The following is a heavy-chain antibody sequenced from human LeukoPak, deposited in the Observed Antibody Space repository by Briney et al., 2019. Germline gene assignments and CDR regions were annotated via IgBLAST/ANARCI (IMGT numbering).Heavy chain of an antibody. Sequence: SETLSLTCAVYGGSFSGYYWSWIRQPPGKGLEGMGEINHSGSTNYNPSLKSRVTISVHTSKNQFALKESAVPAGGTAVYFCARFRYYYGSGSNCFDYGGRGTLVTVSS. CDR1: GGSFSGYY. CDR3: ARFRYYYGSGSNCFDY. V-gene: IGHV4-34*01. CDR2: INHSGST. D-gene: IGHD3-10*01. J-gene: IGHJ4*02.